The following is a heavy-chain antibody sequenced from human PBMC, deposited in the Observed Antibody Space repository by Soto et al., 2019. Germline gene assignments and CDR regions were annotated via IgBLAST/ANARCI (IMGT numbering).Heavy chain of an antibody. V-gene: IGHV4-59*08. CDR3: ARRYGYSFDY. CDR1: GGSISSYY. Sequence: QVQLQESGPGLVKPSETLSLTCTVSGGSISSYYWSWIRQPPGKGLEWIGYIYYSGSTNYNPSLKSRVTISVDTSKNQFSLKLSSVTAADTAVYYCARRYGYSFDYCGQGTLVTVSS. J-gene: IGHJ4*02. CDR2: IYYSGST. D-gene: IGHD1-1*01.